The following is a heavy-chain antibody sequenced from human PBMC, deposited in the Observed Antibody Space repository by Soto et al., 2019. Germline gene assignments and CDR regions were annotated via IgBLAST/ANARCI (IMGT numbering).Heavy chain of an antibody. CDR1: GFTFSSYA. D-gene: IGHD2-2*01. V-gene: IGHV3-30-3*01. Sequence: PGGSLRLSCAASGFTFSSYAMHWVRQAPGKGLEWVAVISYDGSNKYYADSVKGRFTISRDNSKNTLYLQMNSLRAEDTAVYYCARDGDIVVVPAAIGSLYYGMDVWGQGTTVTVSS. J-gene: IGHJ6*02. CDR2: ISYDGSNK. CDR3: ARDGDIVVVPAAIGSLYYGMDV.